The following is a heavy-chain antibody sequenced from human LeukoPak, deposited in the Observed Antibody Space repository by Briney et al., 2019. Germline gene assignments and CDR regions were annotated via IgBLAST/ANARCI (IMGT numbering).Heavy chain of an antibody. V-gene: IGHV4-61*01. CDR1: GGSVSSGSYY. D-gene: IGHD2-2*01. J-gene: IGHJ5*02. CDR2: IYYSGST. Sequence: SETLSLTCTVSGGSVSSGSYYWSWIRQPPGKGLEWIGYIYYSGSTNYNPSLKSRVTISVDTSKNQFSLKLSSVTAADTAVHYCARGVYCSSTSCPVRNWFDPWGQGTLVTVSS. CDR3: ARGVYCSSTSCPVRNWFDP.